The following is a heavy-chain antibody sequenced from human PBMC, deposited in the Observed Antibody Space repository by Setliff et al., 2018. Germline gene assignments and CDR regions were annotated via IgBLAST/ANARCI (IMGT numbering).Heavy chain of an antibody. D-gene: IGHD3-3*01. CDR2: IHQRGRA. CDR1: GVSITSGHY. CDR3: ASPGRDNLDSPFDAFDI. V-gene: IGHV4-38-2*01. Sequence: SETLSLTCGVSGVSITSGHYWGWIRQSPGKGLEWLATIHQRGRAYYNPSLNSRVTIPLDTSKNHLSLKLRSVTAEDSAVYYCASPGRDNLDSPFDAFDIWGQGTKVTVSS. J-gene: IGHJ3*02.